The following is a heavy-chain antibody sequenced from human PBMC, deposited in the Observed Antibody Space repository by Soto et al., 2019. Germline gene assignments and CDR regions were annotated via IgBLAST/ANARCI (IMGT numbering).Heavy chain of an antibody. J-gene: IGHJ5*02. D-gene: IGHD2-2*01. CDR1: GFTFWSSA. V-gene: IGHV1-58*02. Sequence: SGKVSCKASGFTFWSSAIQWVRPAGGQRLEWIGWIGVGTGNTNCAQKFQERVTMTTDMSTSTAYMELNSLSSEDTAVYYCAADQVPTDPYKWVDPWGQGTPVTVSS. CDR3: AADQVPTDPYKWVDP. CDR2: IGVGTGNT.